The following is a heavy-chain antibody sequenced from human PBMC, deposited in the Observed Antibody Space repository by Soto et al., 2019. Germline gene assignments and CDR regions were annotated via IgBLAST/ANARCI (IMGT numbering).Heavy chain of an antibody. CDR3: ARGRITIFGVVRPYYFDY. J-gene: IGHJ4*02. Sequence: SETLSLTCTVSGGSISSYYWSWIRQPPGKGLEWIGYIYYSGSTNYNPSLKSRVTISVDTSKNQFSLKLSSVTAADTAVYYCARGRITIFGVVRPYYFDYWGQGT. CDR1: GGSISSYY. CDR2: IYYSGST. D-gene: IGHD3-3*01. V-gene: IGHV4-59*01.